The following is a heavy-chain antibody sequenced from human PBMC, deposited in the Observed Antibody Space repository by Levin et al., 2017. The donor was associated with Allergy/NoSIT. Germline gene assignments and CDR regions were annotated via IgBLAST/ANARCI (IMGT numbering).Heavy chain of an antibody. D-gene: IGHD3-22*01. CDR2: IYPGDSDT. V-gene: IGHV5-51*01. CDR1: GHSFSSYW. CDR3: ATSRDYYDSTGLFLYHFYY. J-gene: IGHJ4*02. Sequence: ASVKVSCQGSGHSFSSYWIAWVRQLPGKGLECMGIIYPGDSDTRYSPSFQGQVTISADKSISTAYLQWSSLKASDTAMYYCATSRDYYDSTGLFLYHFYYWGQGTLVTVSS.